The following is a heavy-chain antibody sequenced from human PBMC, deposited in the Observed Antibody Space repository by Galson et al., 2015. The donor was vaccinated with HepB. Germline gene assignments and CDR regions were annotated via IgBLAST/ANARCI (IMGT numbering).Heavy chain of an antibody. D-gene: IGHD3-3*01. Sequence: SVKVSCKASGYKFSSYGLNWVRQAPGQGLEWMGWISTYNGDTNCPKKFQGRVPMTTDTSTNTAYMELRSLTTGDTAMYYCARDGVMGWSRSKRYFDYWGQGTLVTVSS. CDR1: GYKFSSYG. V-gene: IGHV1-18*04. J-gene: IGHJ4*02. CDR2: ISTYNGDT. CDR3: ARDGVMGWSRSKRYFDY.